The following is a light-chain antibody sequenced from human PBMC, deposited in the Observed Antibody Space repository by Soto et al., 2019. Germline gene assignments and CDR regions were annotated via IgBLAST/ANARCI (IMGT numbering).Light chain of an antibody. CDR2: GAS. Sequence: EIVLTQSPGTLSLSPGERVTLSCRASQSVSSSYLAWYQQKPGQAPRLLIYGASSRATGIPDRFSGTGSGTDFTLTISRLEPEDFAVYYCQLRRTVGQGTKVEIK. V-gene: IGKV3-20*01. J-gene: IGKJ1*01. CDR3: QLRRT. CDR1: QSVSSSY.